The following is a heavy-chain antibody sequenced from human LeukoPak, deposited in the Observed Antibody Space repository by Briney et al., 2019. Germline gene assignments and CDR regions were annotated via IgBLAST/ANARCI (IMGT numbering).Heavy chain of an antibody. D-gene: IGHD6-19*01. CDR2: IYYSGST. CDR3: ARVNSSGWVDY. Sequence: SETLSLTCTVSGGSISSSSYYWGWIRQPPGKGLEWIGSIYYSGSTYYNPSLKSRVTISVDTSKNQFSLKLSSVTAADTAVYYCARVNSSGWVDYWGQGTLVTVSS. V-gene: IGHV4-39*07. CDR1: GGSISSSSYY. J-gene: IGHJ4*02.